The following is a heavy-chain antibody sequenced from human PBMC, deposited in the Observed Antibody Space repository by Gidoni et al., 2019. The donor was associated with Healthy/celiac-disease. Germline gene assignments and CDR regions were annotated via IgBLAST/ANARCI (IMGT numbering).Heavy chain of an antibody. CDR2: IYTSGST. CDR3: ARDPTFMGYNWFDP. CDR1: GGSISSGSYY. Sequence: QVQLQESGPGLVKPSQTLSLTCTVSGGSISSGSYYWSWIRQPAGKGLEWIGRIYTSGSTNYNPSLKSRVTISGDTSKNQFSLKLSSVTAADTAVYYCARDPTFMGYNWFDPWGQGTLVTVSS. V-gene: IGHV4-61*02. J-gene: IGHJ5*02. D-gene: IGHD3-10*01.